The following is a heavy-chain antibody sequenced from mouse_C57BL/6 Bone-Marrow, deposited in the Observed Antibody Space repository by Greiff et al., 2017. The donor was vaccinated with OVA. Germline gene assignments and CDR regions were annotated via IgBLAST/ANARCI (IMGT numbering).Heavy chain of an antibody. D-gene: IGHD4-1*01. J-gene: IGHJ1*03. Sequence: EVKLMESGGGLVQPGGSLKLSCAASGFTFSDYYMYWVRQTPEKRLEWVAYISNGGGSTYYPDTVKGRFTISRDNAKNTLYLQMSRLKSEDTAMYYCARRRPLWDAYFDVWGTGTTVTVSS. V-gene: IGHV5-12*01. CDR1: GFTFSDYY. CDR2: ISNGGGST. CDR3: ARRRPLWDAYFDV.